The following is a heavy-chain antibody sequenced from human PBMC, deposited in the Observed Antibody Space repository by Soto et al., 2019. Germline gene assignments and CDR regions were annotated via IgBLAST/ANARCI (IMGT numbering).Heavy chain of an antibody. Sequence: GGSLRLSCAASGFTFSNAWINWVRQAPGKGLEWVGRVKSKNHGGTTDYAEPVKGRFAISRDDSNNMVYLQMNSLKIEDTAVYYCTTDSYTTIIIVRFDYWGHGTLVTVSS. CDR2: VKSKNHGGTT. D-gene: IGHD3-22*01. CDR3: TTDSYTTIIIVRFDY. J-gene: IGHJ4*01. V-gene: IGHV3-15*07. CDR1: GFTFSNAW.